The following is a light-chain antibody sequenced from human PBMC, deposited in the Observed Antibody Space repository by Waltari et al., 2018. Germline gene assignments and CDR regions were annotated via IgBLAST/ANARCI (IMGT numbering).Light chain of an antibody. Sequence: IQMTQSPSTLSASVGARVSTTCRASQSVKNTLAWYQQKPGKGITVVSHKASRLESGVPSRFSGSGYGTEFILTISSLQPDDFATYYCQEYDSLPITFGGGTRVEIK. V-gene: IGKV1-5*03. J-gene: IGKJ4*01. CDR2: KAS. CDR1: QSVKNT. CDR3: QEYDSLPIT.